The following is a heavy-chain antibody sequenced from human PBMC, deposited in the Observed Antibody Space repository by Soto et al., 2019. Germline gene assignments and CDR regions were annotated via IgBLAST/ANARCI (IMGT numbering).Heavy chain of an antibody. V-gene: IGHV3-23*01. Sequence: EVQLLESGGGLVQPGGSLRLSCAASGFTFSSYAMSWVRQAPGKGLEWVSAISGSGGSTYYADSVKGRFTISRDNSKNTLYLQMNSLRAEDTAVYYCAKDRGYSYGYGEVDYWAREPWSPSPQ. CDR2: ISGSGGST. CDR3: AKDRGYSYGYGEVDY. J-gene: IGHJ4*02. D-gene: IGHD5-18*01. CDR1: GFTFSSYA.